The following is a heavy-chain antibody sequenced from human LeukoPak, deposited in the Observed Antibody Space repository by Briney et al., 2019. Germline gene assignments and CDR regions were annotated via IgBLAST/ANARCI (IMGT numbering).Heavy chain of an antibody. V-gene: IGHV1-2*06. CDR1: GYTFSGSY. Sequence: GASVKVSCKASGYTFSGSYIHWVRQAPGQGLEWMGRINPNSGNTEYAQRFQGRVTLTRDTSISTAYMELSSLRSEDTAVYYCARTGPISLRFWGQGTLVTVSS. CDR2: INPNSGNT. J-gene: IGHJ4*02. CDR3: ARTGPISLRF. D-gene: IGHD2-8*02.